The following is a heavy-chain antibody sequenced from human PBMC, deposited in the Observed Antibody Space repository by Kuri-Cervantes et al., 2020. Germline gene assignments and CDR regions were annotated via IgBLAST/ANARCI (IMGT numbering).Heavy chain of an antibody. CDR3: AKRDQGGSLLDY. CDR2: IWYDGSNK. V-gene: IGHV3-33*06. CDR1: GFTFSSYG. Sequence: GGSLRLSCAASGFTFSSYGMHWVRQAPGKGLEWVAVIWYDGSNKYYADSVKGRFTISRDNSKNTLHLQMNSLRAEDTAVYYCAKRDQGGSLLDYWGQGTLVTVSS. J-gene: IGHJ4*02. D-gene: IGHD1-26*01.